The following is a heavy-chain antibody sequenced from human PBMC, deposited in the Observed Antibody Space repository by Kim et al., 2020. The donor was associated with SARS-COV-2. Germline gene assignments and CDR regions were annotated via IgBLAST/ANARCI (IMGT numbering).Heavy chain of an antibody. Sequence: YADSVKGRFTISRDNSTNTLYLQMNSLTAEDTAVYYCAKAIRGYWYFGLWGRGTLVTVSS. CDR3: AKAIRGYWYFGL. J-gene: IGHJ2*01. D-gene: IGHD3-3*02. V-gene: IGHV3-23*01.